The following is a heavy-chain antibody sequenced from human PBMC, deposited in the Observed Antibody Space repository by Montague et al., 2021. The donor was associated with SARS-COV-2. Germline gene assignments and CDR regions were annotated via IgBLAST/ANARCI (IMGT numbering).Heavy chain of an antibody. D-gene: IGHD6-13*01. CDR1: GFTFSSYG. CDR2: IWYDGSNK. Sequence: SLRLSCAASGFTFSSYGMHWVRQAPGKGLEWVAVIWYDGSNKYYADSVKGRFTISRGNSKNTLYLQMNSLRAEDTAVYYCARDRVRAAAGTRYYFDYWGQGTLVTVSS. J-gene: IGHJ4*02. V-gene: IGHV3-33*01. CDR3: ARDRVRAAAGTRYYFDY.